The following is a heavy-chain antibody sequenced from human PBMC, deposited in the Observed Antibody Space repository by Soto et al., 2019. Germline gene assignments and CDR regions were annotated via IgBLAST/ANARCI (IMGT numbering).Heavy chain of an antibody. D-gene: IGHD3-10*01. Sequence: QVQLQESGPGLVKPSETLSLTCTVSGGSIPNYYCSWFRQPPGKGLEWIGYIRYDGYFVYNLSLNKPVTLSMDTSKTQFSLMLESVTVTDTAVYYFARHGFGSLHGLVDVWGQGTTVIVSS. CDR1: GGSIPNYY. J-gene: IGHJ6*02. V-gene: IGHV4-59*08. CDR3: ARHGFGSLHGLVDV. CDR2: IRYDGYF.